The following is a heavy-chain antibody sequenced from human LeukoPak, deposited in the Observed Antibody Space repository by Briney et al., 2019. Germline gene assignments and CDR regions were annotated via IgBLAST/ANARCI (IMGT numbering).Heavy chain of an antibody. J-gene: IGHJ4*02. CDR3: AKDSGYDYFDN. Sequence: GGSLRLYCAASGFSFNRHRMNWVRQAPGKGLEWVSSISSGTSYIYYAESVKGRFTISRDNAKNSLYLQMSSLRAEDTAVYYCAKDSGYDYFDNWGQGTLVTVSS. D-gene: IGHD5-12*01. CDR2: ISSGTSYI. CDR1: GFSFNRHR. V-gene: IGHV3-21*01.